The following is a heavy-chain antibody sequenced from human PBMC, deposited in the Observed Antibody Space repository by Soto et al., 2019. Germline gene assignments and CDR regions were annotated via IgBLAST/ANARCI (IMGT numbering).Heavy chain of an antibody. Sequence: PGGSLRLSCAASGGPFSSYAMSWVRQAPGKGLEWVSAISGSGGSTYYADSVKGRFTMTRDTSTSTVYMELSSLRSEDTAVYYCATGDSSGWYWGQGTLVTVSS. CDR1: GGPFSSYA. J-gene: IGHJ4*02. CDR2: ISGSGGST. D-gene: IGHD6-19*01. CDR3: ATGDSSGWY. V-gene: IGHV3-23*01.